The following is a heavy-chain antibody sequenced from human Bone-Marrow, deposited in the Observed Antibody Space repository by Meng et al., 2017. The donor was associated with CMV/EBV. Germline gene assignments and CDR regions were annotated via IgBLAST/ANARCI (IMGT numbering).Heavy chain of an antibody. Sequence: SVKVSCKASGGTFSSYAISWVRQAPGQGLEWMGGIIPILGIANYAQKFQGRVTITADKSTSTAYMELSSLRSEDTAVYYCARDLGQTMPAYWGPGKLVHVAS. CDR2: IIPILGIA. D-gene: IGHD2-2*01. J-gene: IGHJ4*02. CDR1: GGTFSSYA. CDR3: ARDLGQTMPAY. V-gene: IGHV1-69*10.